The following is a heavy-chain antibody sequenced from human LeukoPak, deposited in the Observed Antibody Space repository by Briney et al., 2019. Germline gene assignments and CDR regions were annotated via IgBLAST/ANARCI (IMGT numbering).Heavy chain of an antibody. CDR1: GGTFSSYA. CDR2: IIPIFGTA. CDR3: ARGDKPNWRLYKYYYYYMDV. D-gene: IGHD1-1*01. V-gene: IGHV1-69*01. Sequence: GSSVKVSCKASGGTFSSYAISWVRQAPGQGLEWMGGIIPIFGTANYAQKFQSRVTITADESTSTAYMELSSLRSEDTAVYYCARGDKPNWRLYKYYYYYMDVWGKGTTVTISS. J-gene: IGHJ6*03.